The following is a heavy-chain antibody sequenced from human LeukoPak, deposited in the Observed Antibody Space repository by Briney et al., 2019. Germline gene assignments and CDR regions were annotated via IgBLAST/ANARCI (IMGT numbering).Heavy chain of an antibody. J-gene: IGHJ3*02. V-gene: IGHV3-23*01. CDR2: ISGSGGST. D-gene: IGHD3-22*01. CDR3: AKDLYDSSGYYEDAFDI. Sequence: PGGSLRLSCAASGFTFSSYAMSWVRQAPGKGLEWVSAISGSGGSTYYADSVKGRFTISRDNSKNTLYLQMNSLRAEDTAVYYCAKDLYDSSGYYEDAFDIWGQGTMVTVSS. CDR1: GFTFSSYA.